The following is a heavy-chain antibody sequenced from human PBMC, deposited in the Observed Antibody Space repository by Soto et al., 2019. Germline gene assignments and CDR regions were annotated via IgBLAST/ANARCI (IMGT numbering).Heavy chain of an antibody. Sequence: SETLSLTCTVSGGSISSDSWSWIRQSPGKALEWIGYSYYNGVTKYNPSLKSRVTISVDTSQNQFSLKLTSVTAAGTAVYYCARRSRSSSGWYFLDYWGQGTLVTVSS. CDR1: GGSISSDS. V-gene: IGHV4-59*01. D-gene: IGHD6-19*01. J-gene: IGHJ4*02. CDR2: SYYNGVT. CDR3: ARRSRSSSGWYFLDY.